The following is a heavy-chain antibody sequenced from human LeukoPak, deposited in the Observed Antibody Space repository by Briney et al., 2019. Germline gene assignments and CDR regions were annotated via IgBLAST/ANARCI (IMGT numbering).Heavy chain of an antibody. V-gene: IGHV3-9*01. CDR1: GFTFDDYA. J-gene: IGHJ5*02. CDR3: ARVVHGSGSYGWFDP. Sequence: GRSLRLSCAASGFTFDDYAMHWVRQAPGKGLEWVSGISWNSGSIGYADSVKGRFTISRDNAKNSLYLQMNSLRAEDTAVYYCARVVHGSGSYGWFDPWGQGTLVTVSS. CDR2: ISWNSGSI. D-gene: IGHD3-10*01.